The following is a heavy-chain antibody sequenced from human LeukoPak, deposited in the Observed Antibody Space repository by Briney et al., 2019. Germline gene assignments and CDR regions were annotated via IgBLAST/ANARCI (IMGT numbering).Heavy chain of an antibody. CDR1: GYSFTTYW. D-gene: IGHD6-25*01. Sequence: GESLKISCKASGYSFTTYWIGWVRQAPGKGLEWMGIIYPADSSTEYSPSFQGQVTISVDKSISTAYLQWSSVKASDTAMYYCARLLAAPYYINFWGQGTLVTVSS. CDR3: ARLLAAPYYINF. V-gene: IGHV5-51*01. CDR2: IYPADSST. J-gene: IGHJ4*02.